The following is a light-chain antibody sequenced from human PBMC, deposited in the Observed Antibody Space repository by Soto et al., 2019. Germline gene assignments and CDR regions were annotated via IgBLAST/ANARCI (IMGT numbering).Light chain of an antibody. CDR2: EVS. CDR3: IYYITSKGHFYV. CDR1: SSDTAGYNY. Sequence: QPALTQPASVSGSPRQSITISGTGTSSDTAGYNYVSWYQQHPGKAPKLIIYEVSNRPSEGPNRFSDSQSDNTASLTISALQALAESIAYRIYYITSKGHFYVFRAGSKVT. V-gene: IGLV2-14*01. J-gene: IGLJ1*01.